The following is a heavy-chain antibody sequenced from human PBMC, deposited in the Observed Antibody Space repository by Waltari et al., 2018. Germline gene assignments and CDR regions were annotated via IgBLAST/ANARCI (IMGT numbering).Heavy chain of an antibody. CDR1: GGSISSGRYY. CDR3: ARGVVRPYFDY. J-gene: IGHJ4*02. Sequence: QVPLQESGPGLVKPSQTLSLTCTGSGGSISSGRYYWSWIRQPAGKGLEWIGRIYTSGSTNYNPSLKSRVTISVDTSKNQFSLKLSSVTAADTAVYYCARGVVRPYFDYWGQGTLVTVSS. CDR2: IYTSGST. V-gene: IGHV4-61*02. D-gene: IGHD1-1*01.